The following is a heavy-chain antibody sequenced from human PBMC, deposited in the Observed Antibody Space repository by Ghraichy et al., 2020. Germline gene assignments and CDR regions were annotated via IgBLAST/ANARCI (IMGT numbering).Heavy chain of an antibody. D-gene: IGHD2-15*01. CDR3: ARDIAGWDCSGDNCYPNWFDP. CDR2: INPGGGT. J-gene: IGHJ5*02. Sequence: ASVKVSCKASGYTFTTDFMHWVRQAPGQGLEWMGIINPGGGTTYAQKFQGRVTMTRDTSTSTVHMELSSLRSEDTAVYYCARDIAGWDCSGDNCYPNWFDPWGQGTLVTVSS. CDR1: GYTFTTDF. V-gene: IGHV1-46*01.